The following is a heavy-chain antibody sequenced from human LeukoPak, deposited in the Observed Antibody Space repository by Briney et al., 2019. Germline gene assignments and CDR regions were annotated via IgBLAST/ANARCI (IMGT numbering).Heavy chain of an antibody. Sequence: SQTLSLTCAISGDSVSNNSAAWNWIRQSPSRGLEWLGRTYYRSKWYNDYAVSVKSRITINPDTSKNQFSLQLNSVTPEDTAVYYCAREEEAVPARIYYYYGMDVWGQGTTVTVSS. CDR1: GDSVSNNSAA. CDR2: TYYRSKWYN. J-gene: IGHJ6*02. V-gene: IGHV6-1*01. CDR3: AREEEAVPARIYYYYGMDV. D-gene: IGHD1-14*01.